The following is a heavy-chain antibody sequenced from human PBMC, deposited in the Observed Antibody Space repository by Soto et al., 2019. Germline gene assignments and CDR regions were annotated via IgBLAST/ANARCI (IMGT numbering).Heavy chain of an antibody. CDR3: ARGEDTAMGYYYYGMDV. J-gene: IGHJ6*02. CDR2: INWNGGST. V-gene: IGHV3-20*04. D-gene: IGHD5-18*01. Sequence: EVQLVESGGGVVRPGGPLRLSCAASGFTFEDYGMSWVRQAPGKGLEWVSGINWNGGSTGYADSVKGRFTISRDNAKNSLYLQMNSLRAEDTALYYCARGEDTAMGYYYYGMDVWGQGTTVTVSS. CDR1: GFTFEDYG.